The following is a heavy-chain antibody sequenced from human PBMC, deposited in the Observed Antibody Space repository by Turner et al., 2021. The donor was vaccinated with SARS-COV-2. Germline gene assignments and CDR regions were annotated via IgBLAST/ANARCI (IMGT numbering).Heavy chain of an antibody. CDR2: IWYDGSNK. CDR1: GFTFSSYG. D-gene: IGHD2-8*01. Sequence: QVQLVESGGGVVQPGRSLRLSFSASGFTFSSYGRHWVRQAPGKGLEWVAVIWYDGSNKYYTDSVKGRFTISRDNSKNTLYLQMDSLRAEDTAVYYCARDQLGVEATWFDPWGQGTLVTVSS. J-gene: IGHJ5*02. CDR3: ARDQLGVEATWFDP. V-gene: IGHV3-33*08.